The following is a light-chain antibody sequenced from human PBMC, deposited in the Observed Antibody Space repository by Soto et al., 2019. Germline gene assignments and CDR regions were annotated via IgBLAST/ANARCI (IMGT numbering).Light chain of an antibody. CDR1: QSSSSW. CDR2: DAS. J-gene: IGKJ1*01. CDR3: QQYNSAPWT. Sequence: ASQSSSSWLAWYQQKPGKAPKLLIYDASSLESGVPSSFSGRGAGTECSATISSLLTDDSVTYYCQQYNSAPWTFGQGTKV. V-gene: IGKV1-5*01.